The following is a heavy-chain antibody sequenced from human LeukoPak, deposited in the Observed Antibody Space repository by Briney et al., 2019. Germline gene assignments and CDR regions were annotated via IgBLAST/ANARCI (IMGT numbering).Heavy chain of an antibody. V-gene: IGHV4-34*01. J-gene: IGHJ5*02. CDR3: ARGDPYFA. CDR2: INHSGST. D-gene: IGHD2-21*01. CDR1: GGSFSGYY. Sequence: SETLSLTXAVYGGSFSGYYWSWIRQPPGKGMEWIGEINHSGSTNYNPSLKSRVTISVDTSKNQFSLKLSSVTAADTAVYYCARGDPYFAWGQGTLVTVSS.